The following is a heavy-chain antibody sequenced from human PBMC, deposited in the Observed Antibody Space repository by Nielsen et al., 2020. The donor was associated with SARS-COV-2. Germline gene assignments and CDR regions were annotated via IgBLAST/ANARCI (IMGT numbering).Heavy chain of an antibody. J-gene: IGHJ5*02. CDR2: FDPGDGKT. Sequence: ASVKVSCKVSGYTLTELSMHWVRQAPGQGLEWMGSFDPGDGKTIYAQRFQGRVTMTEDTSTDTAYMELSSLRSEDTAVYYCATPYGDYSGPWRGFDPWGQGTLVTVSS. CDR3: ATPYGDYSGPWRGFDP. CDR1: GYTLTELS. V-gene: IGHV1-24*01. D-gene: IGHD4-17*01.